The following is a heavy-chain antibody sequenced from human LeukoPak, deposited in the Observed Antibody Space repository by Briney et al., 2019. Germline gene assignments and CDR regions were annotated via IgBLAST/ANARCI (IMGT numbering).Heavy chain of an antibody. CDR3: AIFGSSSQYFDY. CDR1: GFTFSDSY. J-gene: IGHJ4*02. CDR2: ISSSGYTI. Sequence: GGSLRLSCAASGFTFSDSYMSWIRQAPGKGLEWVSYISSSGYTIYYADPVKGRFTISRDNAKNSLYLQMNSLRAEDTAVYYCAIFGSSSQYFDYWGQGTLVTVSS. V-gene: IGHV3-11*01. D-gene: IGHD6-6*01.